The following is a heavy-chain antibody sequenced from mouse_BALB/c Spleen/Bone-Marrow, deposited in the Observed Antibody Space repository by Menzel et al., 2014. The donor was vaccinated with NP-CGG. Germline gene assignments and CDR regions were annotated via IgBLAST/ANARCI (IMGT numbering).Heavy chain of an antibody. V-gene: IGHV1-7*01. J-gene: IGHJ4*01. D-gene: IGHD2-1*01. CDR1: GYTFTSYW. Sequence: QVQLQQSGAELAKPGASVKMSCKASGYTFTSYWMHWVKQRPGQGLEWIGYINPSTGYTDYNQKFNDKATLTADKSSRAASMQLGSLTSKASAVYYCARGNPLYAMDYWGQGTSVAVAS. CDR2: INPSTGYT. CDR3: ARGNPLYAMDY.